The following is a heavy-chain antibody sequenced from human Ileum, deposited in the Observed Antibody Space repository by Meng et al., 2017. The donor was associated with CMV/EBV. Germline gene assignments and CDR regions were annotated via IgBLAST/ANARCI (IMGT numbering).Heavy chain of an antibody. CDR3: ARKLYGSGKFDV. D-gene: IGHD3-10*01. CDR2: IYYSGST. Sequence: GSLRLSCTVSGGSISSGDYYWGWIRQPPGKGLEWIGNIYYSGSTYYNPSLKSRVTISLDTSKNQFSLKMSSVIAADTAVYYCARKLYGSGKFDVWGQGTLVTVSS. V-gene: IGHV4-39*07. CDR1: GGSISSGDYY. J-gene: IGHJ4*02.